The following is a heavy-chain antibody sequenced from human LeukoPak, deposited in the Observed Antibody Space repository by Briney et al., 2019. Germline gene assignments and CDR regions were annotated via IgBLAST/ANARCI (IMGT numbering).Heavy chain of an antibody. D-gene: IGHD3-22*01. CDR2: IYYSGST. CDR3: ARKGYYYDSSGYSGAFDI. Sequence: SETLSLTCTVSGGSISSSSYYWGWIRQPPGKGLEWIGSIYYSGSTYYNPSLKSRVTISVDTSKNQFSLKLSSVTAADTAVYYCARKGYYYDSSGYSGAFDIWGQGTMVTVSS. V-gene: IGHV4-39*07. CDR1: GGSISSSSYY. J-gene: IGHJ3*02.